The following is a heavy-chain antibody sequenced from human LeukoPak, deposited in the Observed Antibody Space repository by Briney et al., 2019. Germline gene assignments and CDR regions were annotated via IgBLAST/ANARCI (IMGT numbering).Heavy chain of an antibody. Sequence: PSENLSLTCAVYGGSFSGYYWSWIRQPPGKGLEWIGEINHSGSTNYNPSLKSRVTISVDTSKNQFSLKLSSVTAADTAVYYCARGPGYSSGWYYWGQGTLVTVSS. D-gene: IGHD6-19*01. J-gene: IGHJ4*02. CDR3: ARGPGYSSGWYY. CDR1: GGSFSGYY. CDR2: INHSGST. V-gene: IGHV4-34*01.